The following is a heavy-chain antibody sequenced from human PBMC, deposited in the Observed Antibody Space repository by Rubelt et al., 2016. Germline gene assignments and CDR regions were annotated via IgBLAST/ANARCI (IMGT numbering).Heavy chain of an antibody. CDR1: GGTFSSYA. Sequence: QVQLVQSGAEVKKPGSSVKVSCKASGGTFSSYAISWVRQAPGQGLEWMGRIIPILGIANYAQKFQGRVTITADKSTSTAYMELRSLRSDDTAVYSCARDPSNTSGFHAYFDYWGQGTLVTVSS. J-gene: IGHJ4*02. D-gene: IGHD3-22*01. CDR3: ARDPSNTSGFHAYFDY. CDR2: IIPILGIA. V-gene: IGHV1-69*04.